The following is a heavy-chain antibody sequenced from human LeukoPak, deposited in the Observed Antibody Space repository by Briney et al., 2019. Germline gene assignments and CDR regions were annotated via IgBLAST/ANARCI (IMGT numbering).Heavy chain of an antibody. CDR1: GFTFSSYA. D-gene: IGHD6-19*01. J-gene: IGHJ4*02. V-gene: IGHV3-64D*09. Sequence: GGSLRLSCSASGFTFSSYAMHWVRQAPGKGLEYVSAISSNGGSTYYADSVKGRYTISRDNSKNTLYLQMSSPRAEDTAVYYCVTPRIAVAGTVTDDYWGQGTLVTVSS. CDR2: ISSNGGST. CDR3: VTPRIAVAGTVTDDY.